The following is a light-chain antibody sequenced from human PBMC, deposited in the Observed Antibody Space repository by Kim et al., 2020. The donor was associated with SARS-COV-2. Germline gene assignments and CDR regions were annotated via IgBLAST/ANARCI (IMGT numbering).Light chain of an antibody. CDR2: AAS. V-gene: IGKV1-39*01. CDR1: QIISSY. Sequence: ASVGDRVPITCRASQIISSYLNLYPQKPGKATKHLICAASSLQSVVPSRFSGSRSGTDFTLTISSLQPEDFATFYCQQSYSTPPAFGGGTKVDIK. J-gene: IGKJ4*01. CDR3: QQSYSTPPA.